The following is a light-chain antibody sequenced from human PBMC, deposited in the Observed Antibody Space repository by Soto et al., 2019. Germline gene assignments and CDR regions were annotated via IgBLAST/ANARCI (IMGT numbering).Light chain of an antibody. Sequence: QSVLTQPHSASGTPGQRVTISCSGSSSNIGSNTVNWYQQLPGTAPKLHIYSNNQRPSGVADRFSGSKSGTSASLAISGLQSEDEADYYCAAWDDSLNGPVFGGGTKLTVL. CDR1: SSNIGSNT. CDR2: SNN. CDR3: AAWDDSLNGPV. V-gene: IGLV1-44*01. J-gene: IGLJ2*01.